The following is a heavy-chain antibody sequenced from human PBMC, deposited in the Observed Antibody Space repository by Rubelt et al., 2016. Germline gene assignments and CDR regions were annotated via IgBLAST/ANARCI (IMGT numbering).Heavy chain of an antibody. D-gene: IGHD3-10*01. V-gene: IGHV4-30-2*01. CDR2: IYHGGST. CDR3: ARNVRLRGVIFNWFDP. Sequence: QLQLQESGSGLVKSSQTLSLTCVVSGGSMSSGSYSWSWIRQPPGKGLGWVGYIYHGGSTHYNPSLKSRLTISVDTSKNQFSLQLSSVTAADTAVYYCARNVRLRGVIFNWFDPWGQGTLVTVSS. CDR1: GGSMSSGSYS. J-gene: IGHJ5*02.